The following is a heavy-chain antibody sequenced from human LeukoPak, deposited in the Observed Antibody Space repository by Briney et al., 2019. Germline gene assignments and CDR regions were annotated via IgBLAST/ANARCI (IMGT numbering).Heavy chain of an antibody. CDR3: ARDRPNYYGANGHYYRRDGDY. J-gene: IGHJ4*02. CDR2: ITSSGETT. CDR1: AFTFSIYA. D-gene: IGHD3-22*01. V-gene: IGHV3-23*01. Sequence: GGSLRLSCAASAFTFSIYAMSWVRQAPGKGLEWVSSITSSGETTYYAGSVKGQFTISRDNSKNTVYLQMNSLRAEDTAVYYCARDRPNYYGANGHYYRRDGDYWGQGTLVTVSS.